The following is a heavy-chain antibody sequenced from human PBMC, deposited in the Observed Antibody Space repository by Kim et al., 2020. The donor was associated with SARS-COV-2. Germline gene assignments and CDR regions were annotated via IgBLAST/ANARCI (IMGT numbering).Heavy chain of an antibody. Sequence: GRFTISRDNAKNSLYLQMNSLRDEDTAVYYCAREGYGGNTYYYYYYGMDVWGQGTTVTVSS. V-gene: IGHV3-48*02. D-gene: IGHD4-17*01. J-gene: IGHJ6*02. CDR3: AREGYGGNTYYYYYYGMDV.